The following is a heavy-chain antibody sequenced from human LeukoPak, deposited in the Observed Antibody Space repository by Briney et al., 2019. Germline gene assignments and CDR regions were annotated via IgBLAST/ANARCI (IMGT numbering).Heavy chain of an antibody. J-gene: IGHJ4*02. V-gene: IGHV1-8*03. CDR2: MNPNSGNT. CDR3: TRETSSRYFDY. CDR1: GYTFINYD. Sequence: GASVKVSCKASGYTFINYDINWVRQVTGQGLEWMGWMNPNSGNTGFAQKFQGRISITRDTSINTAYMELSSLRSEDTAVYYCTRETSSRYFDYWGQGTLVTVSS.